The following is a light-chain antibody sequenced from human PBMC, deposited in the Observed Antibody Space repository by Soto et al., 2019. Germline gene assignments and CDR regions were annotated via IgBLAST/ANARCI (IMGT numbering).Light chain of an antibody. CDR2: KAS. V-gene: IGKV1-5*03. CDR3: QHYNSYSEA. J-gene: IGKJ1*01. Sequence: DIQMTQSPSSLSASVGDRVTITCRASQSISTSLNWYQQKPTKAPKLLIYKASTLKSGVPSRFSGSGSGTEFTLTISSLQPDDFATYYCQHYNSYSEAFGQGTKVELK. CDR1: QSISTS.